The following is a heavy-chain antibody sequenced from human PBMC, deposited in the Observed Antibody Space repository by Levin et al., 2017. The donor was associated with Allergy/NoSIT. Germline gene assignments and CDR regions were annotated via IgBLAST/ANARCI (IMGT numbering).Heavy chain of an antibody. CDR1: EYTFISHY. Sequence: ASVKVSCKASEYTFISHYVHWVRQAPGQGLEWMGIINPSAGSTSYAQKFQGRVTMTRDTSTSTLYMELSSLRSEDTAVYYCASWLGRGYDLWSGPLDDWGQGTRVTVSS. CDR3: ASWLGRGYDLWSGPLDD. V-gene: IGHV1-46*01. J-gene: IGHJ4*02. D-gene: IGHD3-3*01. CDR2: INPSAGST.